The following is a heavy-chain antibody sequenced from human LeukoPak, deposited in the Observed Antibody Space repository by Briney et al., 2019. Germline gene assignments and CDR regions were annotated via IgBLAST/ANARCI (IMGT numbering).Heavy chain of an antibody. CDR3: ARDEYSSSGY. J-gene: IGHJ4*02. V-gene: IGHV3-23*01. Sequence: GGSLRLSCAASGFTFSSYAMTWVRQAPGKGLEWVSGISGSGGSTYYADSVKGRFTISRDNSKNTLYLQMNSLRAEDTAVYYCARDEYSSSGYWGQGTLVTVSS. CDR1: GFTFSSYA. D-gene: IGHD6-6*01. CDR2: ISGSGGST.